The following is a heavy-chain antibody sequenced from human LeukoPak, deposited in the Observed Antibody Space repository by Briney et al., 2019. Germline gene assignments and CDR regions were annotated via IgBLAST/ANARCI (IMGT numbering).Heavy chain of an antibody. CDR2: IRYDGSNK. D-gene: IGHD3-3*01. Sequence: GGSLRLSCAASGFTFSDYYMSWIRQAPGKGLEWVTFIRYDGSNKYYADSVKGRFTISRDNSKNTLYLQMNSLRAEDTAVYYCAKVLRFLGTLDFWGQGTLVTVSS. CDR1: GFTFSDYY. V-gene: IGHV3-30*02. J-gene: IGHJ4*02. CDR3: AKVLRFLGTLDF.